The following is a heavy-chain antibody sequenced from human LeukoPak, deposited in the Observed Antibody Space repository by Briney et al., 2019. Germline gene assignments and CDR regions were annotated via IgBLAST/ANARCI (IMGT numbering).Heavy chain of an antibody. CDR3: ARDRDYVSSGWSSYAFDI. V-gene: IGHV3-21*01. D-gene: IGHD6-19*01. Sequence: KPGRSLRLSCAASGFTFSSYSMNWVRQAPGKWLEWVSSISSSSSYIYYADSVKGRFTISRDNTKNSLYLQMNSLRAEDTAVYYCARDRDYVSSGWSSYAFDIWGQGTMVTVSS. CDR2: ISSSSSYI. CDR1: GFTFSSYS. J-gene: IGHJ3*02.